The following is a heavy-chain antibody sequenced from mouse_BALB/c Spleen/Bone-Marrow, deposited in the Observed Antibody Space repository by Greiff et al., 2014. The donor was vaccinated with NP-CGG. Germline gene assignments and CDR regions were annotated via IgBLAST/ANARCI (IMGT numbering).Heavy chain of an antibody. CDR1: GFTFSSFG. CDR2: ISSGSSTI. Sequence: EVQRVESGGGLVKPGGSRKLSCAASGFTFSSFGMHWVRQAPEKGLEWVAYISSGSSTIYYADTVKGRFTISRDNPKNTLFLQMTSLRSEDTAMYYCARSLLRLSYAMDYWGQGTSVTVSS. V-gene: IGHV5-17*02. CDR3: ARSLLRLSYAMDY. J-gene: IGHJ4*01. D-gene: IGHD1-2*01.